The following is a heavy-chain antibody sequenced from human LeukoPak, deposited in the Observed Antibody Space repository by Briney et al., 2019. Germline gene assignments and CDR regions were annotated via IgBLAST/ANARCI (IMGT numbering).Heavy chain of an antibody. J-gene: IGHJ6*03. Sequence: GGSLRLSCAASGFTFSSYSMNGVREAPGKGLEEGSSISSRSSYIYYADAVKGRFTISRDNAKNSLYLQMNSLRAEDTAVYYCARGWDIVLVVYAYMDVWGKGTTVTVSS. D-gene: IGHD2-8*02. CDR1: GFTFSSYS. CDR3: ARGWDIVLVVYAYMDV. V-gene: IGHV3-21*01. CDR2: ISSRSSYI.